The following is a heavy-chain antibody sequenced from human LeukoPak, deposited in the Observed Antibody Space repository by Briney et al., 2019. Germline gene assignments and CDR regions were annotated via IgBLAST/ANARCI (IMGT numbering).Heavy chain of an antibody. CDR2: ISGSGGST. Sequence: GGSLRLSCTASGFAFRNYAMSWVRQSPGKGLEWVSAISGSGGSTYYADSVKGRFTIPRDNSKNTLYLQMNSLRAEDTAVYYCASRLSTMIVVVITYYFDYWGQGTLVTVSS. D-gene: IGHD3-22*01. CDR3: ASRLSTMIVVVITYYFDY. J-gene: IGHJ4*02. V-gene: IGHV3-23*01. CDR1: GFAFRNYA.